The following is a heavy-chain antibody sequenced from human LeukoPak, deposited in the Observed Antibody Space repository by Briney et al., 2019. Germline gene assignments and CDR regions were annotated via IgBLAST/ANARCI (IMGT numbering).Heavy chain of an antibody. Sequence: PSETLSLTCAVYGGSFSGYYWSWIRQPPGKGLEWIGEINHSGSTNYNPSLKSRVTISVDTSKNQFSLKLSSVTAADTAVYYCARGRTWNYGMDVWGQGTTVTVSS. CDR3: ARGRTWNYGMDV. CDR2: INHSGST. D-gene: IGHD1-1*01. V-gene: IGHV4-34*01. J-gene: IGHJ6*02. CDR1: GGSFSGYY.